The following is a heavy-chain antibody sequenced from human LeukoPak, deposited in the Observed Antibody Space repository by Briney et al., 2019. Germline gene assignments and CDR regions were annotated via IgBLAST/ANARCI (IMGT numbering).Heavy chain of an antibody. CDR2: VFHSGST. D-gene: IGHD3-10*01. V-gene: IGHV4-59*01. CDR3: ARDGGTGSYYVYFDS. CDR1: GASINSYY. J-gene: IGHJ4*02. Sequence: PSETLSLTCTVSGASINSYYWTWIRQSPGKGLEWIGYVFHSGSTNYNPSLKNRVTITIDTSKNQFSLELTSMTAADTAIYYCARDGGTGSYYVYFDSWGQGTPVTVSS.